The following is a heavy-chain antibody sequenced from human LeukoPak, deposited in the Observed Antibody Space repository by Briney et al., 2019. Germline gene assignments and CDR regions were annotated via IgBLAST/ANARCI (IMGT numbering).Heavy chain of an antibody. CDR1: GGSFSGYY. CDR3: ARGLGFCSGGNCYPSNGVDV. J-gene: IGHJ6*02. D-gene: IGHD2-15*01. CDR2: ISDSGST. Sequence: NPSETRSLTCAVYGGSFSGYYWSWIRQPPGKGLEWIGEISDSGSTNYNPSLKNRATILIDTSKKQISLDLYSVTAADTAVYYCARGLGFCSGGNCYPSNGVDVWGQGTTVSVSS. V-gene: IGHV4-34*01.